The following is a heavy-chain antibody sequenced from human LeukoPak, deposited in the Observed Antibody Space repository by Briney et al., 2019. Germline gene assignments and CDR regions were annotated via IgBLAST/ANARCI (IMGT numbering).Heavy chain of an antibody. Sequence: PGRSLRLSCAASGFTFSSYGMHWVRQAPGKGLEWVAVISYDGSNKYYADSVKGRFTISRDNAKNSLYLQMNSLRAEDTAVYYCASGSTRYFDWQDAFDIWGQGTMVTVSS. CDR3: ASGSTRYFDWQDAFDI. CDR1: GFTFSSYG. CDR2: ISYDGSNK. J-gene: IGHJ3*02. V-gene: IGHV3-30*03. D-gene: IGHD3-9*01.